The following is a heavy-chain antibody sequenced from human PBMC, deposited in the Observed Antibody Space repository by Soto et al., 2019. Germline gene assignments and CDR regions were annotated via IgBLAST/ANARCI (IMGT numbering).Heavy chain of an antibody. CDR2: IFHTGDT. D-gene: IGHD1-1*01. CDR3: ARETTSLDP. J-gene: IGHJ5*02. Sequence: SETLSLTCSVSNYSINSGFFWGWIRQPPGKGLEWIGSIFHTGDTYYNPSLKSRITMSVDTSRNQFSLKLTSLTAADTAVYYCARETTSLDPWGQGTLVTVSS. CDR1: NYSINSGFF. V-gene: IGHV4-38-2*02.